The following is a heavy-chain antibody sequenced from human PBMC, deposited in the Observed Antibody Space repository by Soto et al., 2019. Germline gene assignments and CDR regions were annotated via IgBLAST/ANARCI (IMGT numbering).Heavy chain of an antibody. CDR3: AREGNLGRWIQPLDS. CDR1: GGSSSSPD. Sequence: SETLCLTCAVSGGSSSSPDFRCLIRQPPGKGLEWIGNIHYNGNTKYSPSLKSRVTMSVDTSKNHFSLKLISVTTADTAVYFCAREGNLGRWIQPLDSWGQGTLVTVSS. CDR2: IHYNGNT. V-gene: IGHV4-59*11. D-gene: IGHD2-2*03. J-gene: IGHJ4*02.